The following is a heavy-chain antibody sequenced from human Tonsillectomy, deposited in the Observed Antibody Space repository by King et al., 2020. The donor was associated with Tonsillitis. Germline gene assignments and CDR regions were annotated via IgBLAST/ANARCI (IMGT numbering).Heavy chain of an antibody. D-gene: IGHD4-17*01. J-gene: IGHJ5*02. CDR3: ARGDFYGDYRS. CDR2: INAGNGNT. CDR1: GNTFIRYA. Sequence: LVPSGSEVKKPGASVKVSCKASGNTFIRYAMHWVRQAPGERLEWMGWINAGNGNTKYSEKFQGRVTITRDTAASTAYMEVSSLRSEDTAVYYCARGDFYGDYRSWGQGTLVTVSS. V-gene: IGHV1-3*01.